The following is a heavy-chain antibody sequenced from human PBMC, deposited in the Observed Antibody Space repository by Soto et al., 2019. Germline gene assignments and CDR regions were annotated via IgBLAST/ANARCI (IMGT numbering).Heavy chain of an antibody. Sequence: ASVKVSCKASGYTFTSYGISWVRQAPGQGLEWMGWISAYNGNTNYAQKLQGRVTMTTDTSTSTAYMELRSLRSDDTAVYYCARDIPTKGYSHYMDVWGKGTTVTVSS. V-gene: IGHV1-18*01. J-gene: IGHJ6*03. CDR2: ISAYNGNT. CDR3: ARDIPTKGYSHYMDV. D-gene: IGHD3-22*01. CDR1: GYTFTSYG.